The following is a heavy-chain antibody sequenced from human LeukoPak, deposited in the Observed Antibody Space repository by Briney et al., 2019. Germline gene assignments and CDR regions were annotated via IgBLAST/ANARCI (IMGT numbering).Heavy chain of an antibody. V-gene: IGHV3-30*02. J-gene: IGHJ4*02. D-gene: IGHD3-22*01. CDR3: AKDREPIVVVLTTAIDY. CDR2: IRYDGSNK. Sequence: PGVSLRLCCAASGFTVRNYGMHWVRQARGKGLEWVAFIRYDGSNKKYADSAKGRFTISRDNSKNTLYLQMNSLRAEDTAVYYCAKDREPIVVVLTTAIDYWGQGTLVTVSS. CDR1: GFTVRNYG.